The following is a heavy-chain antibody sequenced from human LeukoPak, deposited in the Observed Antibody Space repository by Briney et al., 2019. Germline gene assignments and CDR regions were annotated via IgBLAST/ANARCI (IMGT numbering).Heavy chain of an antibody. Sequence: SETLSLTCTVSGGSISSYYWSWIRQPPGKGLEWIGYIYYSGSTNYNPSLKSRVTISVDTSKNQFSLKLSSVTAADTAVYYCARTTGGYYDILTGYSLSLMFDYWGQGTLVTVSS. CDR2: IYYSGST. V-gene: IGHV4-59*01. CDR3: ARTTGGYYDILTGYSLSLMFDY. D-gene: IGHD3-9*01. CDR1: GGSISSYY. J-gene: IGHJ4*02.